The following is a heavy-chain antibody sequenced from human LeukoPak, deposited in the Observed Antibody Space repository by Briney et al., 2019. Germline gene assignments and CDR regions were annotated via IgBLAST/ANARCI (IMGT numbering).Heavy chain of an antibody. V-gene: IGHV3-9*01. D-gene: IGHD4-23*01. Sequence: SLRLSCAASGFTFDDYAMHWVRQAPGKGLEWVSGISWNSGIIGYADSLKGRFTISRDNAKTSLYLQMNSLRAEDTALYYCVKCSGGLNYYFYMDVWGKGTTVTVS. CDR1: GFTFDDYA. CDR2: ISWNSGII. J-gene: IGHJ6*03. CDR3: VKCSGGLNYYFYMDV.